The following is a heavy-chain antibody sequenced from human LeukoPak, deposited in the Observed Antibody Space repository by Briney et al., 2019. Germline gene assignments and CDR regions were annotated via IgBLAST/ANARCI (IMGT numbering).Heavy chain of an antibody. CDR1: GGSISSYY. V-gene: IGHV4-59*01. J-gene: IGHJ4*02. CDR3: ARGQQWLVPGDYFDY. Sequence: SETLSLTRTVSGGSISSYYWSWIRQPPGKGLEWIGYIYYSGSTNYNPSLKSRVTISVDTSKNQFSLKLSSVTAADTAVYYCARGQQWLVPGDYFDYWGQGTLVTVSS. D-gene: IGHD6-19*01. CDR2: IYYSGST.